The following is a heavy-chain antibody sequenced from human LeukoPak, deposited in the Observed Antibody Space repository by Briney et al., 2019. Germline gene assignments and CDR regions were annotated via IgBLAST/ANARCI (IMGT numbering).Heavy chain of an antibody. J-gene: IGHJ6*04. Sequence: GGSLRLSCAASGFTFSSYEMNWVRQAPGKGLEWVSYISSSGSTIYYADSVEGRFTISRDNAKNSLFLQMNSLRGEDTAVYYCARDGTPIYSSGWVYMDVWGRGTTVTITS. CDR1: GFTFSSYE. CDR2: ISSSGSTI. D-gene: IGHD6-25*01. CDR3: ARDGTPIYSSGWVYMDV. V-gene: IGHV3-48*03.